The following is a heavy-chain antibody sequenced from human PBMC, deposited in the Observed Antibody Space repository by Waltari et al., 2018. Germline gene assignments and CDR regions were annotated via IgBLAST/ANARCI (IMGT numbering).Heavy chain of an antibody. CDR3: ATSPSYCGGDCYSLAEYFQH. CDR1: GGSISSGSYY. V-gene: IGHV4-61*02. CDR2: IYTSGST. Sequence: QVQLQESGPGLVKPSQTLSLTCTVSGGSISSGSYYWSWIRQPAGKGLEWIGRIYTSGSTNYNPSLKSRVTISVDTSKNQFSLKLSSVTAADTAVYYCATSPSYCGGDCYSLAEYFQHWGQGTLVTVSS. D-gene: IGHD2-21*01. J-gene: IGHJ1*01.